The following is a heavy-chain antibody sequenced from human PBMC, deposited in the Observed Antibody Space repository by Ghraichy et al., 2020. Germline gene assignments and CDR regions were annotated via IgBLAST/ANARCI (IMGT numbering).Heavy chain of an antibody. Sequence: GGSLRLSCAASGFTFTNYAMTWVRQAPGKGLEWVSSIGGNGGTTFNADSVKGRFIVSRDNSEHTLYLQMNSLRVEDRAVMYCGKNRGYCPGVTSYSSHQFYDGMDVGGQGTTVTVSS. V-gene: IGHV3-23*01. CDR1: GFTFTNYA. D-gene: IGHD2-15*01. J-gene: IGHJ6*02. CDR2: IGGNGGTT. CDR3: GKNRGYCPGVTSYSSHQFYDGMDV.